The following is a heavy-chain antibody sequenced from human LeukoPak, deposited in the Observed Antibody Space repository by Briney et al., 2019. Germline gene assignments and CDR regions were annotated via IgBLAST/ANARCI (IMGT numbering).Heavy chain of an antibody. J-gene: IGHJ4*02. V-gene: IGHV4-4*07. Sequence: SETLSLTCSVSGGSISTYYWSWIRQPAGKGLEWIGRVHRSGNTNYNPSLKSRLTISVDTSKNQFSLKLTSVTAADTAVYYCATGGGGPRCRDWGQGTLVTVSS. CDR2: VHRSGNT. CDR3: ATGGGGPRCRD. CDR1: GGSISTYY. D-gene: IGHD3-16*01.